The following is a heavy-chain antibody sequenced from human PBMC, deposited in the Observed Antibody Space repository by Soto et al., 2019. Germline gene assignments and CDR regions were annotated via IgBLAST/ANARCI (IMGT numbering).Heavy chain of an antibody. CDR2: IYHSGST. CDR1: GYSISSGYY. CDR3: ASQALAAAGTRGWFDP. V-gene: IGHV4-38-2*01. D-gene: IGHD6-13*01. J-gene: IGHJ5*02. Sequence: SETLSLTCAVSGYSISSGYYWGFIRQPPGKGLEWIGSIYHSGSTYYNPSLKSRVTISVDTSKNQFSLKLSSVTAADTAVYYCASQALAAAGTRGWFDPWGQGTLVTVSS.